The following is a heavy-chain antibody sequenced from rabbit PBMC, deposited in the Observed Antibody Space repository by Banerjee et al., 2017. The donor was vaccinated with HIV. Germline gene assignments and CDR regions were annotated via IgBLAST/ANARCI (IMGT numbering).Heavy chain of an antibody. CDR2: IGGGTGNH. CDR3: ARAGSNYYTMGYTL. J-gene: IGHJ4*01. D-gene: IGHD8-1*01. Sequence: QEQLEESGGDLVKPEGSLTLTCKASGFDFSSGYDMYWVRQAPGRGLEWIACIGGGTGNHYYANWAKGRFTISKASSTTVTLQMTSLTVADTATYFCARAGSNYYTMGYTLWGPGTLVTVS. V-gene: IGHV1S45*01. CDR1: GFDFSSGYD.